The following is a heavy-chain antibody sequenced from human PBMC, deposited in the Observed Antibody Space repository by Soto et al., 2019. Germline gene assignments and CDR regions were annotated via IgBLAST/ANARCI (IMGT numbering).Heavy chain of an antibody. Sequence: PGESLKISCKASGYIFIDYWIGWVRQMPGKGLEWMGIVYPRDSDTRYSPSFQGQVTISADRSTGTAFLQWRSLKASDTAIYYCARRPQVLWFGALTSRAYYFNYWGRGTLVTVS. CDR1: GYIFIDYW. D-gene: IGHD3-10*01. CDR3: ARRPQVLWFGALTSRAYYFNY. J-gene: IGHJ4*02. CDR2: VYPRDSDT. V-gene: IGHV5-51*01.